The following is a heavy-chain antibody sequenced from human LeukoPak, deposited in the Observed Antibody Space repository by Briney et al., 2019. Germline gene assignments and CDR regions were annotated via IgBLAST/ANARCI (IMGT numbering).Heavy chain of an antibody. CDR3: ARDGYYDFWSGYYKDNWFDP. V-gene: IGHV1-69*13. Sequence: GASVKVSCKASGYTFNNYAMNWVRQAPGQGLEWMGGIIPIFGTANYAQKFQGRVTITADESTSTAYMELSSLRSEDTAVYYCARDGYYDFWSGYYKDNWFDPWGQGTLVTVSS. J-gene: IGHJ5*02. CDR1: GYTFNNYA. CDR2: IIPIFGTA. D-gene: IGHD3-3*01.